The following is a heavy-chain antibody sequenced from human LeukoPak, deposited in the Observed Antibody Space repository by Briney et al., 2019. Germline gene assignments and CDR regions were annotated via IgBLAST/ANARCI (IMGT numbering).Heavy chain of an antibody. J-gene: IGHJ6*03. CDR2: INHSGST. CDR3: ARGKRGSYRVVYYYYMDV. V-gene: IGHV4-34*01. D-gene: IGHD3-16*02. Sequence: PSETLSLTCAVSGYSISSGYYWSWIRQPPGKGLEWIGEINHSGSTNYNPSLKSRVTISVDTSKNQFSLKLSSVTAADTAVYYCARGKRGSYRVVYYYYMDVWGKGTTVTVSS. CDR1: GYSISSGYY.